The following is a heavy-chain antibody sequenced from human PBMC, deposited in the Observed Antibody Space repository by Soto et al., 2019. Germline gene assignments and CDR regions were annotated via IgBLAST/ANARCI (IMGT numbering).Heavy chain of an antibody. CDR3: AKVPHYYDSGGYYEHYYYYYGMDV. CDR2: ISYDGSNK. Sequence: GGSLRLSCAASGFTFSSYGMHWVRQAPGKGLEWVAVISYDGSNKYYADSVKGRFTISRDNSKNTLYLQMNSLRAEDTAVYYCAKVPHYYDSGGYYEHYYYYYGMDVWGQGTTVTVSS. J-gene: IGHJ6*02. V-gene: IGHV3-30*18. CDR1: GFTFSSYG. D-gene: IGHD3-22*01.